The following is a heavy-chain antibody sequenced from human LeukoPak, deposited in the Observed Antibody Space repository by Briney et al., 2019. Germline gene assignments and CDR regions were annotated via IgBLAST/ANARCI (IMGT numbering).Heavy chain of an antibody. D-gene: IGHD1-26*01. CDR2: IYYSGST. CDR1: GGSISSSSYY. CDR3: ARMSGSYYGYYFDY. Sequence: SETLSLTCTVSGGSISSSSYYWGWIRQPPGKGLEWIGSIYYSGSTYYNPSLKSRVTISVHPSTTQFSLKLSSVPAADTAVYYCARMSGSYYGYYFDYWGQGTLVTVSS. V-gene: IGHV4-39*01. J-gene: IGHJ4*02.